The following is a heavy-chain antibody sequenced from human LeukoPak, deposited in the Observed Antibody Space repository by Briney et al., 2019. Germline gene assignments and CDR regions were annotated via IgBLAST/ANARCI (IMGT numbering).Heavy chain of an antibody. J-gene: IGHJ4*02. D-gene: IGHD5-12*01. Sequence: PGKSLRLSCAASGFTFSGYGMHWFRQAPGQGLEWVALISYDGTKKYYADSVRGRFTISSDSSKNTLYLQMNSLRVEDAAVYYCAKDTGGCDGGDYWGQGTLVTVSS. CDR1: GFTFSGYG. CDR2: ISYDGTKK. CDR3: AKDTGGCDGGDY. V-gene: IGHV3-30*18.